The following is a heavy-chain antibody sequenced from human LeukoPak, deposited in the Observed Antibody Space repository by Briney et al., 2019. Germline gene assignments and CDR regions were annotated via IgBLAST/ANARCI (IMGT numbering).Heavy chain of an antibody. J-gene: IGHJ6*03. CDR2: IYTSGST. CDR1: GGSISSGSYY. CDR3: ARLIGNYYYYYMDV. Sequence: SETLSLTCTVFGGSISSGSYYWSWIRQPAGKGLEWIGRIYTSGSTNYNPSLKSRVTISVDTSKNQFSLKLSSVTAADTAVYYCARLIGNYYYYYMDVWGKGTTVTISS. D-gene: IGHD1-26*01. V-gene: IGHV4-61*02.